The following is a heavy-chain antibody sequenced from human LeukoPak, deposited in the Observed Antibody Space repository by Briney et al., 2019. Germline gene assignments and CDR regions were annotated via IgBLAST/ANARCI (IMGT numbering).Heavy chain of an antibody. CDR3: ARDLDYDFWSGGDAFDI. V-gene: IGHV3-21*01. CDR2: ISSSSSYI. D-gene: IGHD3-3*01. Sequence: GGSLSLSCAASGFTFSSYSMMWVRQAPGEGLEWVSSISSSSSYIYYADSVKGRFTISRDNAKNSLYLQMNSLRAEDTAVYYCARDLDYDFWSGGDAFDIWGQGTMVTVSS. J-gene: IGHJ3*02. CDR1: GFTFSSYS.